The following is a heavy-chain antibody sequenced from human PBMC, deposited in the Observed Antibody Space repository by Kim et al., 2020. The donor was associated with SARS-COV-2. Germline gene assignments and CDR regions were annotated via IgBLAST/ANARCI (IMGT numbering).Heavy chain of an antibody. Sequence: STYSADSVKGRCTISRDNSGNTMYLQMSSLRAEDTAVYYCASVAGTPHDYWGQGTLVTVSS. D-gene: IGHD6-19*01. V-gene: IGHV3-23*01. CDR2: ST. CDR3: ASVAGTPHDY. J-gene: IGHJ4*02.